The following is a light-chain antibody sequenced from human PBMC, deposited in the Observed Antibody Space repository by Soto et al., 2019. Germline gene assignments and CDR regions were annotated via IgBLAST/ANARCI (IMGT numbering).Light chain of an antibody. CDR2: GAS. V-gene: IGKV3-15*01. J-gene: IGKJ1*01. Sequence: TLSVSPGERATLSCRASQSISGNLAWYQQKPGQAPRLLIYGASTRATGIPATFSGSGSGTEFTLTISSLQSEDFAVYYCEQYNTWPRTFGQGTKVEIK. CDR3: EQYNTWPRT. CDR1: QSISGN.